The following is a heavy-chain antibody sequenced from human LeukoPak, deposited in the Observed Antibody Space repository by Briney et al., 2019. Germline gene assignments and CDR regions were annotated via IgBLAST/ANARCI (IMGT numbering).Heavy chain of an antibody. CDR1: GFTFSSYW. D-gene: IGHD5-18*01. V-gene: IGHV3-7*01. J-gene: IGHJ4*02. CDR2: INQVGSQT. CDR3: ARDLESFGYSYGYY. Sequence: PGGSLRLSCAASGFTFSSYWMSWVRQTPGEGLEYLANINQVGSQTYYMDSVKGRFTISRDNAKNSLYLQMNSLGAEDTAVYCCARDLESFGYSYGYYWGQGTLVTVSS.